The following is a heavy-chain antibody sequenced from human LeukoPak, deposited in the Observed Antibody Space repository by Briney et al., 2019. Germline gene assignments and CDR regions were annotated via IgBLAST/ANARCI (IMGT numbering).Heavy chain of an antibody. J-gene: IGHJ6*03. V-gene: IGHV1-18*04. CDR1: GYTFTGYY. Sequence: ASVKVSCKASGYTFTGYYMHWVRQAPGQGLEWMGWISAYNGNTNYAQKLQGRVTMTTDTSTSTAYMELRSLRSDDTAVYYCARDGDPVLRFLEWLTPTTLAGYYYYYMDVWGKGTTVTVSS. CDR3: ARDGDPVLRFLEWLTPTTLAGYYYYYMDV. CDR2: ISAYNGNT. D-gene: IGHD3-3*01.